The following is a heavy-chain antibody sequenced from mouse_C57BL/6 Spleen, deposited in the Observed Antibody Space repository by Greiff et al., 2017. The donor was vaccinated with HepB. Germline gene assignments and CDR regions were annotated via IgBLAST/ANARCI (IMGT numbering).Heavy chain of an antibody. V-gene: IGHV3-6*01. D-gene: IGHD1-1*01. CDR2: ISYDGSN. CDR3: ASPNYGSSPFAY. Sequence: EVQLVESGPGLVKPSHSLSLTCSVTGYSITSGYYWYWIRQFPGNKLEWMGYISYDGSNNYNPSLKNRISITRDTSKNQFFLELTSVTTEDTATYYCASPNYGSSPFAYWGQGTLVTVSA. CDR1: GYSITSGYY. J-gene: IGHJ3*01.